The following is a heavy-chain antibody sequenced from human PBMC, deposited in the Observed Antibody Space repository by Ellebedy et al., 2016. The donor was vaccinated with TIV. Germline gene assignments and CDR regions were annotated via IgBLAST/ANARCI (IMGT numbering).Heavy chain of an antibody. CDR2: SYYSGNT. CDR3: ARASGYSSSYLYY. J-gene: IGHJ4*02. CDR1: GGSISSYY. D-gene: IGHD6-13*01. V-gene: IGHV4-59*01. Sequence: SETLSLTCTVSGGSISSYYWSWIRQPPGKGLEWIGYSYYSGNTNYNPSLQSRATMSVDTSKNQFSLKLNSVTAADTAVYYCARASGYSSSYLYYWGQGTLVTVSS.